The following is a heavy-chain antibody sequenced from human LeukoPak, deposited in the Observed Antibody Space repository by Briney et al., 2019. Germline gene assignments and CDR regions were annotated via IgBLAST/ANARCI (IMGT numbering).Heavy chain of an antibody. CDR1: GFTFSSYG. CDR3: AKEGTSYCTNGVCHLDY. D-gene: IGHD2-8*01. CDR2: IWNGGSNK. Sequence: PGGSLRLSCVASGFTFSSYGMHWVRQAPGKGLEWVAVIWNGGSNKYYADSVRGRFTISRDNSKNTLYLQMNSLRDEDTAVYYCAKEGTSYCTNGVCHLDYWGQGTLVTVSS. V-gene: IGHV3-30*02. J-gene: IGHJ4*02.